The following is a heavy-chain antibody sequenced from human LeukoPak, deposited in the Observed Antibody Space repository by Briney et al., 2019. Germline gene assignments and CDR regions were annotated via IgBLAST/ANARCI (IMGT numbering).Heavy chain of an antibody. Sequence: ASVKVSCKASGGTFSSYAISWVRQAPGQGLEWMGRIIPILGIANYAQKFQGRVTITADKSTSTAYMELSSLRSEDTAVYYCARDDLSGIAAAGTCFDPWGQGTLVTVSS. D-gene: IGHD6-13*01. CDR1: GGTFSSYA. J-gene: IGHJ5*02. CDR2: IIPILGIA. V-gene: IGHV1-69*04. CDR3: ARDDLSGIAAAGTCFDP.